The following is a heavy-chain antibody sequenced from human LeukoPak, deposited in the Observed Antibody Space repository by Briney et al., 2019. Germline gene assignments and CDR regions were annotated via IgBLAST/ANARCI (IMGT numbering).Heavy chain of an antibody. J-gene: IGHJ4*02. V-gene: IGHV3-74*01. CDR1: GFTFSSYW. Sequence: GGSLRLSCAASGFTFSSYWMHWVRQAPGKGLVWVSRINSDGSSAIYADSVKGRFTFSRDNAKNTLYLQMNSLGAEDTAVYYCVRDKFGTLIYGSSCFDSWGQGTLVTVSS. CDR3: VRDKFGTLIYGSSCFDS. CDR2: INSDGSSA. D-gene: IGHD6-6*01.